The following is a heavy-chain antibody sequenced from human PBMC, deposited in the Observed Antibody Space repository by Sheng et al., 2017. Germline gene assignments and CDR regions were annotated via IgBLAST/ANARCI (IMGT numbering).Heavy chain of an antibody. V-gene: IGHV3-23*04. CDR1: GFTVSGNH. D-gene: IGHD3-10*01. CDR2: ISGGARGT. Sequence: EVQLVESGGGLIQPGGSLRLSCAASGFTVSGNHMSWVRQAPGKGLEWVSTISGGARGTYYADSVQGRFHISRDDSKNTLFLQMNNLRLEDTALYFCAKNPGTAIPVGAFDAWGPGTLVTVSS. J-gene: IGHJ3*01. CDR3: AKNPGTAIPVGAFDA.